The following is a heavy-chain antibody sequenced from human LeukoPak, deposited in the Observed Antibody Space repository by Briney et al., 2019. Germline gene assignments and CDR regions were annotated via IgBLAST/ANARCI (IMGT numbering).Heavy chain of an antibody. V-gene: IGHV4-31*03. CDR1: GGPISSGGFY. J-gene: IGHJ4*02. CDR3: ARGEGPRYFDY. D-gene: IGHD1-26*01. Sequence: SETLSLTCTVSGGPISSGGFYWSWIRQHPGKGLEWIGYIYYSGSTYYNPSLKSRVTISVDTSKNQFSLKLSSVTAADTAVYYCARGEGPRYFDYWGQGTLVTVSS. CDR2: IYYSGST.